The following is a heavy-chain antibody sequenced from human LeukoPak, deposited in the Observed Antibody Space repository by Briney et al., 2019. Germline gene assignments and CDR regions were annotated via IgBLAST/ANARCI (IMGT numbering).Heavy chain of an antibody. CDR3: AELGITMIGGV. Sequence: GGSLRLSCAASGLTFSSYEMNGVRQAPGKGLEGVSYISSSGSTIYYADAVKGRSTISRDNAKNSLYLQMNSLRAEDTAVYYCAELGITMIGGVWGKGTTVTISS. D-gene: IGHD3-10*02. V-gene: IGHV3-48*03. CDR2: ISSSGSTI. CDR1: GLTFSSYE. J-gene: IGHJ6*04.